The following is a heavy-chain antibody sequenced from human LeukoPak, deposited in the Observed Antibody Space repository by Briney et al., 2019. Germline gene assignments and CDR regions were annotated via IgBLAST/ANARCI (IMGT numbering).Heavy chain of an antibody. D-gene: IGHD6-6*01. CDR2: IYYSGST. J-gene: IGHJ4*02. Sequence: SETLPLTCTVSGGSISSYYWSWIRQPPGKGLEWIGYIYYSGSTNYNPSLKSRVTISVDTSKNQFSLKLSSVTAADTAVYYCARVDPDSSSTLEVFDYWDQGTLVTVSS. V-gene: IGHV4-59*01. CDR1: GGSISSYY. CDR3: ARVDPDSSSTLEVFDY.